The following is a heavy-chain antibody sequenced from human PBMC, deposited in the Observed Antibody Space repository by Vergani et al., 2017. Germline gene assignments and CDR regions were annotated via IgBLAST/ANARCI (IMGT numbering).Heavy chain of an antibody. D-gene: IGHD1-26*01. J-gene: IGHJ4*02. CDR3: ARDEAGATRCREFDY. V-gene: IGHV1-18*01. Sequence: QVQLVQSGAEVKKPGSSVKVSCKASGGTFSSYAISWVRQAPGQGLEWMGWISAYNGNTNYAQKLQGRVTMTTDTSTSTAYMELRSLRSDDTAVYYCARDEAGATRCREFDYWGQGTLVTVSS. CDR1: GGTFSSYA. CDR2: ISAYNGNT.